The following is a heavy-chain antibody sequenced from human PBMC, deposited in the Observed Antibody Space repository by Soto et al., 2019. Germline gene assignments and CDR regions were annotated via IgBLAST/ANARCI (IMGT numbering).Heavy chain of an antibody. Sequence: QVQLVESGGGVVEPGRSLRLSCAASGFTFRSYGMHWVRQAPGKGLEWVAVIWYDGSNKYYADSVKGRFTISRDNSKNTLYLQMNSLRAEDTAVYYCARGGGYSGYDLDYWGQGTLVTVSS. CDR3: ARGGGYSGYDLDY. CDR1: GFTFRSYG. V-gene: IGHV3-33*01. CDR2: IWYDGSNK. J-gene: IGHJ4*02. D-gene: IGHD5-12*01.